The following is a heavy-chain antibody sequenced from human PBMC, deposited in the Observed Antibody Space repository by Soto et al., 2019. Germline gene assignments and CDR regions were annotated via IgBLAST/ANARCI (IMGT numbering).Heavy chain of an antibody. Sequence: SVKVSCKASGGTFSSYAISWVRQAPGQGLEWMGGIIPIFGTANYAQRFQGRVTITADESTSTAYMELSSLRSEDTAVYYCARDGSGSYYYFDYWGQGTLVTVSS. CDR2: IIPIFGTA. CDR3: ARDGSGSYYYFDY. CDR1: GGTFSSYA. J-gene: IGHJ4*02. V-gene: IGHV1-69*13. D-gene: IGHD1-26*01.